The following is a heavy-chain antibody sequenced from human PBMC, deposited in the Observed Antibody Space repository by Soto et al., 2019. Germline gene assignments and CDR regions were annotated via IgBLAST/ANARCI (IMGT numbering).Heavy chain of an antibody. CDR1: GFTFSDYY. D-gene: IGHD3-10*01. J-gene: IGHJ4*02. V-gene: IGHV3-11*01. Sequence: GGSLRLSCAASGFTFSDYYMSWIRQAPGKGLEWVSYISSSGSTMYYADSVKGRFTISRDNAKNSLYLQMNSLRAEDTAVYYCAXDSPYGSGSMGYWGQGTLVTVSS. CDR3: AXDSPYGSGSMGY. CDR2: ISSSGSTM.